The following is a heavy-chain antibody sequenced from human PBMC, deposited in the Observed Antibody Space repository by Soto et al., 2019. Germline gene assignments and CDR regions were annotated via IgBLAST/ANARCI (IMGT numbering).Heavy chain of an antibody. CDR1: GYSFITYG. D-gene: IGHD3-22*01. V-gene: IGHV1-18*01. CDR3: ARGPTDYNDNSGNYFLDY. CDR2: ISTYNGNT. J-gene: IGHJ4*02. Sequence: QVQLVQSGAEVKKPGASVKVSCKVSGYSFITYGVSWVRQAPGQGLDWMGWISTYNGNTKYAERLQDRVTMTTDTTTGTGYMELRSLRSEDTAVYYWARGPTDYNDNSGNYFLDYWGQGTLVTVSS.